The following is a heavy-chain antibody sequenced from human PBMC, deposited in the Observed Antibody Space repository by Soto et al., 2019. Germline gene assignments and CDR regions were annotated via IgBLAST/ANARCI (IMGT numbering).Heavy chain of an antibody. Sequence: GGSLRLSCAASGFTFSNYWMTWVRQAPGKGLEWVPNIKEDGSEKHYVDSVKGRFTISRDNAKNSLYLQMNSLRVEDTAVYFCSRDVVVGAKALNYWGQGALVTVSS. J-gene: IGHJ4*02. CDR1: GFTFSNYW. D-gene: IGHD2-15*01. CDR3: SRDVVVGAKALNY. V-gene: IGHV3-7*01. CDR2: IKEDGSEK.